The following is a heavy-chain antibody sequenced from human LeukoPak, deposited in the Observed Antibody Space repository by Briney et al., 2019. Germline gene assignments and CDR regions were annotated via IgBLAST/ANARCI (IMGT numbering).Heavy chain of an antibody. J-gene: IGHJ4*02. Sequence: PSETLSLTCTVSGGSISSYYWSWIRQPAGKGLEWIGRIYTSGSTNYNPSLKSRVTMSVDTSKNQFSLKLSSVTAADTAVYYCANNAIEYQLLYVDYWGQGTLVTVSS. CDR3: ANNAIEYQLLYVDY. CDR1: GGSISSYY. D-gene: IGHD2-2*01. CDR2: IYTSGST. V-gene: IGHV4-4*07.